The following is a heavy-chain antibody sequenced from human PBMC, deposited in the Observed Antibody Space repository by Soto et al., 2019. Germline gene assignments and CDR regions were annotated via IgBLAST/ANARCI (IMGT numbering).Heavy chain of an antibody. CDR3: ASLHSTISYGMDV. Sequence: GGSLRLSCAASGFTFSSYAMHWVRQAPGKGLEWVAVISYDGSNKYYADSVKGRFTISRDNSKNTLYLQMNSLRAEDTAVYYCASLHSTISYGMDVSGQGTKVTVYS. CDR2: ISYDGSNK. CDR1: GFTFSSYA. V-gene: IGHV3-30-3*01. D-gene: IGHD3-3*01. J-gene: IGHJ6*02.